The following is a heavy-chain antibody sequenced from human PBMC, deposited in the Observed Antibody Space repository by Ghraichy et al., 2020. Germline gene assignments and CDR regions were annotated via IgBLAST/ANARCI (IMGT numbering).Heavy chain of an antibody. CDR1: GDSIRSSYF. D-gene: IGHD1-1*01. Sequence: SETLSLTCTVSGDSIRSSYFWGWIRQPPGKGLEWIGSVYHTGSTHYNPSLERRLTILADTSKNQFSLKVSSVTAADTAVYYCARRSSHNDLEGFDIWGQGTMFTVSS. CDR3: ARRSSHNDLEGFDI. V-gene: IGHV4-38-2*02. CDR2: VYHTGST. J-gene: IGHJ3*02.